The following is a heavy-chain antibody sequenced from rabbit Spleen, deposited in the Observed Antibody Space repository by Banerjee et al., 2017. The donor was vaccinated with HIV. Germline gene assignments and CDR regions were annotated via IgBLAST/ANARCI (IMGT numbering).Heavy chain of an antibody. J-gene: IGHJ4*01. V-gene: IGHV1S40*01. CDR1: GFSFNYNY. Sequence: QSLEESGGGLVQPGASPTLTCTASGFSFNYNYMCWVRQAPGKGLEWIACIYNGDGSTYYASWAKGRFTISKTSSTTVTLQMTSLTAADTATYFCARGGSDVIFAFNLWDPGTLVTVS. D-gene: IGHD4-2*01. CDR3: ARGGSDVIFAFNL. CDR2: IYNGDGST.